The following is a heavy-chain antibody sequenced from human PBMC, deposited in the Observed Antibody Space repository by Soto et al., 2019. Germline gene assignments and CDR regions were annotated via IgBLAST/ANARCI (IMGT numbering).Heavy chain of an antibody. Sequence: SETLSLTCTVPGGSISSGAYYWSWIRQHPGKGLEWIGYIYSSGITYYNPSLKSRVTISVDTSKNQFSLKLSSVTAADTAFYYCATGNYLRGDLDYWGQGTLVTVSS. CDR1: GGSISSGAYY. V-gene: IGHV4-31*03. CDR3: ATGNYLRGDLDY. CDR2: IYSSGIT. D-gene: IGHD2-21*02. J-gene: IGHJ4*02.